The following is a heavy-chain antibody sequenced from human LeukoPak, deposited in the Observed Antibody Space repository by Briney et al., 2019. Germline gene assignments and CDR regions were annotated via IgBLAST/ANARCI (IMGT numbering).Heavy chain of an antibody. Sequence: SETLSLTCAVSGGSISSSNWWSWVRQPPGKGLEWIGEIYHSGSTNYNPSLKSRVTISVDKSISTAYLQWSSLKASDTAMYYCARRRGVGRVAPIDAFDIWGQGTMVTVSS. D-gene: IGHD1-26*01. CDR1: GGSISSSNW. CDR3: ARRRGVGRVAPIDAFDI. J-gene: IGHJ3*02. CDR2: IYHSGST. V-gene: IGHV4-4*02.